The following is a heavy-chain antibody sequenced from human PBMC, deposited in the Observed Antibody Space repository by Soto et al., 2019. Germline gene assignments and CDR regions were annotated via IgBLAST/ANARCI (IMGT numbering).Heavy chain of an antibody. Sequence: QVQLVQSGAEVKKPGSSVKVSCKASGGTFSSYAISWVRQAPGQGLEWMGGIIPIFGTANYAQKFQGRVTITADEXLSTAYMGLSSLRSEDTAVYYCARDWYGRDGNWFDPWGQGTLVTVSS. CDR2: IIPIFGTA. D-gene: IGHD4-17*01. J-gene: IGHJ5*02. CDR1: GGTFSSYA. CDR3: ARDWYGRDGNWFDP. V-gene: IGHV1-69*12.